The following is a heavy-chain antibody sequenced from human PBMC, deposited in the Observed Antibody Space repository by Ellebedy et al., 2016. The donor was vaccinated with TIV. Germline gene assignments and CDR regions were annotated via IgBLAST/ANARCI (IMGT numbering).Heavy chain of an antibody. CDR2: IKQDGSEK. Sequence: GGSLRLSXAASGFTFSSYWMSWVRQAPGKGLEWVANIKQDGSEKYYVDSVKGRFTISRDNAKNSLHLQMNSLRAEDTAVYYCARESPRVYYYDSSGYYWAWHFDLWGRGTLVTVSS. D-gene: IGHD3-22*01. V-gene: IGHV3-7*01. CDR1: GFTFSSYW. CDR3: ARESPRVYYYDSSGYYWAWHFDL. J-gene: IGHJ2*01.